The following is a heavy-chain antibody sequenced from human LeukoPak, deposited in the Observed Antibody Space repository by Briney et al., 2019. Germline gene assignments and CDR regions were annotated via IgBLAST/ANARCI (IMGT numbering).Heavy chain of an antibody. V-gene: IGHV3-53*01. CDR3: AKVGPYDSSGYYFTFQH. D-gene: IGHD3-22*01. CDR1: GFIVSSDY. Sequence: GGSLRLSCAVSGFIVSSDYMSWVRQAPGKGLEWVSVIYSGGNTYYADSVKGRFTISRDTSKNTLYLQMNSLRAEDTAVYYCAKVGPYDSSGYYFTFQHWGQGTLVTVSS. CDR2: IYSGGNT. J-gene: IGHJ1*01.